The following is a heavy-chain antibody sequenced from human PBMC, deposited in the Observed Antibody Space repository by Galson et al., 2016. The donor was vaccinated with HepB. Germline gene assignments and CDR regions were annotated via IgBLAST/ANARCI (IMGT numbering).Heavy chain of an antibody. CDR1: NTSISSSLYY. V-gene: IGHV4-39*01. CDR3: ARLWSCCYLADP. D-gene: IGHD3-3*01. Sequence: ETLSLTCTVSNTSISSSLYYWGWIRQPPGKGLEWIGHIYYTGSTSYNPSLGSRLFISEDTSRNQFSLRLTSVTAADTAVYYCARLWSCCYLADPWGQGTLVTVSS. CDR2: IYYTGST. J-gene: IGHJ5*02.